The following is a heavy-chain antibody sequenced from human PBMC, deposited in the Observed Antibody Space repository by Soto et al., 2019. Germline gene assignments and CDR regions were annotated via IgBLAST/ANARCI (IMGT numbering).Heavy chain of an antibody. J-gene: IGHJ4*02. CDR1: GGSFSGYH. V-gene: IGHV4-34*01. CDR2: IHHCGST. Sequence: QVPLQPWGAGLLKPSETLSLTCAVYGGSFSGYHWSWIRQPPGKGLGWIGEIHHCGSTNFNPSLKSRVTISVDTSKNQFSLKLSSVTAADTAVYYCARILTVAVPYFDYWGQGTLVTVSS. D-gene: IGHD6-19*01. CDR3: ARILTVAVPYFDY.